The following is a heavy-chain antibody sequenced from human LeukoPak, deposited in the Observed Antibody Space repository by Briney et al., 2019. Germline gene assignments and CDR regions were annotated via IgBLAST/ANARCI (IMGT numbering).Heavy chain of an antibody. V-gene: IGHV1-69*05. CDR2: IIPIFGTA. CDR1: GGTFSSYA. J-gene: IGHJ4*02. D-gene: IGHD2-15*01. CDR3: ASHPGYCSGGSCSHAGGLDY. Sequence: GSSVEVSCKASGGTFSSYAISWVRQAPGQGLEWMGGIIPIFGTANYAQKFQGRVTITTDESTSTAYMELSSLRSEDTAVYYCASHPGYCSGGSCSHAGGLDYWGQGTLVTVSS.